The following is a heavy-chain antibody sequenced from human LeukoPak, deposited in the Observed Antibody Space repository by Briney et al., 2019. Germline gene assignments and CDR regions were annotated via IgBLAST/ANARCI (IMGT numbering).Heavy chain of an antibody. D-gene: IGHD2-2*01. Sequence: SPSETLSLTCTVSGGSISSYYWSWIRQSPGKGLEWIGYVSHTGNTNYNPSLKSRVTISVDTSKNQFSLKLSSVTAADTAVYYCARGPSSTLVAYFDYWGQGTLVTVSS. CDR1: GGSISSYY. CDR3: ARGPSSTLVAYFDY. V-gene: IGHV4-59*12. CDR2: VSHTGNT. J-gene: IGHJ4*02.